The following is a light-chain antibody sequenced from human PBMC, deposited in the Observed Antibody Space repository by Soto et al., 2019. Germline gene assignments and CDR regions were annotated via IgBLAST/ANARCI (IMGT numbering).Light chain of an antibody. CDR3: QQRYSWPPA. V-gene: IGKV3D-20*02. CDR1: QSVSSSY. J-gene: IGKJ1*01. Sequence: EIVLTQSPGTLSLSPGERATLSCRASQSVSSSYLAWYQQKPGQPPRLLIYDTSNRATGIPARFSGSGSGTDFTLTISSLEPDDFAVYYCQQRYSWPPAFGQGTKVDIK. CDR2: DTS.